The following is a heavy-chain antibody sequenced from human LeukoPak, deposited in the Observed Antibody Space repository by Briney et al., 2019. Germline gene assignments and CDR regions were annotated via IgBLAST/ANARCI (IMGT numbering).Heavy chain of an antibody. CDR2: INTNTGSP. Sequence: GASVKVSCKASGNIFTTYALNWVRQAPGQGLEWMGWINTNTGSPTYAQAFAGRFVFSLDTSVTTAYLQISSLRSADTAVYYCARVGRLDYGDYLAHWGPGNRITVSS. D-gene: IGHD4-17*01. J-gene: IGHJ4*02. CDR1: GNIFTTYA. V-gene: IGHV7-4-1*02. CDR3: ARVGRLDYGDYLAH.